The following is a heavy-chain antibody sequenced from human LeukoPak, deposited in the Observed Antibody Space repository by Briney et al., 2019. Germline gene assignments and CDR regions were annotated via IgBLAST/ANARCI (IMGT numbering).Heavy chain of an antibody. J-gene: IGHJ4*02. CDR3: ARDLGVVVVLAAIVY. CDR1: GYTFNTYG. CDR2: ISGYNGNT. Sequence: ASVKVSCKASGYTFNTYGINWVRQAPGQGLEWMGWISGYNGNTNVAQKVQGRVTMTTDTSTSTAYMELRSLRSDDTAVYFCARDLGVVVVLAAIVYWGQGTLVTVSS. V-gene: IGHV1-18*01. D-gene: IGHD2-2*01.